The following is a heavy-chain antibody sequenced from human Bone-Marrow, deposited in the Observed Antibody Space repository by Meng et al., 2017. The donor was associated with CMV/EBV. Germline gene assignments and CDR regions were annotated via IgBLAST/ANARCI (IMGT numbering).Heavy chain of an antibody. Sequence: LSCAASGFTFNRYWIHWVRQTPGQGLEWVSRINGDGSTTTYADSVMGRFTVSRDNPRNTVSLQMNSLRAEDTAVYYCARDRGGFHDYWGPGTLVTVSS. V-gene: IGHV3-74*03. D-gene: IGHD2-15*01. J-gene: IGHJ4*02. CDR1: GFTFNRYW. CDR3: ARDRGGFHDY. CDR2: INGDGSTT.